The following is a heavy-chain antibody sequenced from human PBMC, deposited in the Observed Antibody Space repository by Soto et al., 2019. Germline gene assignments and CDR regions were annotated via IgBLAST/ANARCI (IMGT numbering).Heavy chain of an antibody. J-gene: IGHJ4*02. CDR1: GFTFSSHE. D-gene: IGHD2-8*01. CDR2: ISGSGSTI. V-gene: IGHV3-48*03. CDR3: ARGGVY. Sequence: PGGSLRLSCEATGFTFSSHEMNWIRQTPGKRLEWIAKISGSGSTINYADSVKGRFTISRDNVQRTLHLQMDSLRVEDTGVYYCARGGVYWGRGTRFTASS.